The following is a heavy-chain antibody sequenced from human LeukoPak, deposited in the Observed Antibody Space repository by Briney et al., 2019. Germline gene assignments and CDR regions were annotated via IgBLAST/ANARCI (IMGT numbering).Heavy chain of an antibody. CDR2: ISACNGNT. Sequence: ASVKVSCKASGYTFTSYGISWVRQAPGQGLEWMGWISACNGNTNYAQKLQGRVTMTTDTSTSTAYMELRSLRSDDTAVYYCARDLGLTYYYGSSGYSRGEYYYYGMDVWGQGTTVTVSS. CDR1: GYTFTSYG. CDR3: ARDLGLTYYYGSSGYSRGEYYYYGMDV. J-gene: IGHJ6*02. D-gene: IGHD3-22*01. V-gene: IGHV1-18*01.